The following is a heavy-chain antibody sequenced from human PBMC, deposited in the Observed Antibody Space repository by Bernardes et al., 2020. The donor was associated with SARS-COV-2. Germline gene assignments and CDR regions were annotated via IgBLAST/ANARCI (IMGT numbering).Heavy chain of an antibody. CDR2: ISSSGRMI. CDR1: GFTLRAYE. J-gene: IGHJ4*02. V-gene: IGHV3-48*03. CDR3: SRGQYAFWSDSGPFPNVDY. D-gene: IGHD3-3*01. Sequence: WGSLRLSCAASGFTLRAYEMNWIRQAPGKGLECISYISSSGRMIYYADSVKGRFTVSRDNAKNSLYLQMNNLRAEDSALYYCSRGQYAFWSDSGPFPNVDYWGQGVHVTVS.